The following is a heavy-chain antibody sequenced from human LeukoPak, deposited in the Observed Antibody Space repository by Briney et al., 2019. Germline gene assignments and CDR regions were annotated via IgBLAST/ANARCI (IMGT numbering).Heavy chain of an antibody. Sequence: GAAVKVSCKASGYTFTDYGITWVRQAPGQGLEWMGWISAYNGNTNYAQKIQGRVTMTTDTSTSTAYMELRSLRSDDTAVYYCTRGGKTVPGAGAWFWGQGTLVTVSS. CDR3: TRGGKTVPGAGAWF. CDR2: ISAYNGNT. V-gene: IGHV1-18*01. D-gene: IGHD6-19*01. CDR1: GYTFTDYG. J-gene: IGHJ4*02.